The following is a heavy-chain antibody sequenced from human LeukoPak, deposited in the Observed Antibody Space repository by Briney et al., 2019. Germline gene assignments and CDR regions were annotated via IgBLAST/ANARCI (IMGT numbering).Heavy chain of an antibody. V-gene: IGHV3-49*04. J-gene: IGHJ6*03. CDR3: TRGDYGDYTYYYYYYMDV. D-gene: IGHD4-17*01. CDR2: IRSKGYGGTT. Sequence: PGGSLRLSCTASGFTFGDYALNWVRQAPGKGLEWVGFIRSKGYGGTTEYAASVIGRFSISRDDSQSVGYLQMNSLKIEDTAVYYCTRGDYGDYTYYYYYYMDVWGKGTSVTISS. CDR1: GFTFGDYA.